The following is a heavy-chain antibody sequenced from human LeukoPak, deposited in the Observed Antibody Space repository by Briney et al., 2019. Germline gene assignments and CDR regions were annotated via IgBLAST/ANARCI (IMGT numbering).Heavy chain of an antibody. V-gene: IGHV3-23*01. D-gene: IGHD3-10*01. CDR1: GFTFSSYA. J-gene: IGHJ2*01. CDR3: AKRSGSSYLYWYFDL. CDR2: ISSTGGTT. Sequence: PGGSLRLSCAASGFTFSSYAVSWVRQAPGQGLEWVSGISSTGGTTYYADSVEGRFAISRDNSKNTLYLQMNSLRAEDTAVYYCAKRSGSSYLYWYFDLWGRGTLVTVSS.